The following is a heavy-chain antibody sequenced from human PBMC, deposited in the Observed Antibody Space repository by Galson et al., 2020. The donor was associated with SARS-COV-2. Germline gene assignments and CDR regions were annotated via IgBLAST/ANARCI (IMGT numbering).Heavy chain of an antibody. J-gene: IGHJ5*02. Sequence: GGSLRLSCAASGFTVSSNYMSWVRQAPGKGLEWVSVIYSGGSTYYADSVKGRFTISRDNSKNTLYLQMNSLRAEDTAVYYCARGPSGLLWFGEFCSWGQGTLVTVSS. CDR3: ARGPSGLLWFGEFCS. CDR1: GFTVSSNY. V-gene: IGHV3-53*01. CDR2: IYSGGST. D-gene: IGHD3-10*01.